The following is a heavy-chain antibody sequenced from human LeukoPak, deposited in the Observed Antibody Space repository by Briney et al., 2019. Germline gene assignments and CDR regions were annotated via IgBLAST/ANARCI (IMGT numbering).Heavy chain of an antibody. CDR1: GGSISSYY. CDR2: IYYSGST. CDR3: ARYYYGSGPFDY. J-gene: IGHJ4*02. D-gene: IGHD3-10*01. V-gene: IGHV4-59*01. Sequence: PSETLSLTCTVSGGSISSYYWSWIRQPPGKGLEWIGYIYYSGSTNYNPSLKSRVTISIDTSKNQFSLKLSSVTAADTAVYYCARYYYGSGPFDYWGQGTLVTVSS.